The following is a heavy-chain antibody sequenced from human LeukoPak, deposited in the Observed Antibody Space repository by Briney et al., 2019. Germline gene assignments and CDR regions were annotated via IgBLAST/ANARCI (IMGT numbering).Heavy chain of an antibody. Sequence: SQTLSLTCTVSGGSISSGNYYWSWIRQPAGKGLEWIGRIWTDGVTSYNPSLKSRVTISLDTSKNQFSLRLSSVTATDTAVYFCATNRAGTYDRPFDIWGQGTMVTVSS. D-gene: IGHD1-26*01. V-gene: IGHV4-61*02. CDR1: GGSISSGNYY. CDR2: IWTDGVT. J-gene: IGHJ3*02. CDR3: ATNRAGTYDRPFDI.